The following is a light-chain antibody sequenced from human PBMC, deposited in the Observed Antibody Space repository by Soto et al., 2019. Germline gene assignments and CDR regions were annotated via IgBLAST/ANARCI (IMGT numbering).Light chain of an antibody. V-gene: IGLV2-14*01. Sequence: QSVLTQPASVSGSPGQSITISCTGTSSDVGGYYYVSWYQHHPGKAPKLMIYQVSNRPSGVSNRFSGSKSGNTASLTISGLHAEDEADYYCSSYTSSNTFYVFGSGTKVTVL. CDR1: SSDVGGYYY. CDR3: SSYTSSNTFYV. CDR2: QVS. J-gene: IGLJ1*01.